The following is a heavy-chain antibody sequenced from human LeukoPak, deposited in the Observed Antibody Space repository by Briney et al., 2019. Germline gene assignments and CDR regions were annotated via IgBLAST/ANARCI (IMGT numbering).Heavy chain of an antibody. J-gene: IGHJ4*02. CDR3: ARSGIVATNY. CDR2: INPNSGGT. CDR1: GYTXTGYY. V-gene: IGHV1-2*02. Sequence: XKVSCXASGYTXTGYYMHWVRQAPGQGLEWMGWINPNSGGTNYAQKFQGRVTMTRDTSISTAYMELSRLRSDDTAVYYCARSGIVATNYWGQGTLVTVSS. D-gene: IGHD5-12*01.